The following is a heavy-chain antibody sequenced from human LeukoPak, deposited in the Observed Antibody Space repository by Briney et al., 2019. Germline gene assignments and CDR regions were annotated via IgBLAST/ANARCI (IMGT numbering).Heavy chain of an antibody. V-gene: IGHV3-7*01. CDR1: GFTLSSYS. Sequence: PGRSLRLSCAASGFTLSSYSMNWLRQAPGKGLEWVANINQDGSEEYYVDSVKGRFTISRDNPKNSLYLQMNSLRAEDTAVYYCAELGITMIGGVWGKGTTVTISS. CDR2: INQDGSEE. D-gene: IGHD3-10*02. J-gene: IGHJ6*04. CDR3: AELGITMIGGV.